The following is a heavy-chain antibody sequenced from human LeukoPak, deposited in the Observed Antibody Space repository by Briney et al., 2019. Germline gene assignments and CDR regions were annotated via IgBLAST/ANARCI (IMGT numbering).Heavy chain of an antibody. Sequence: PSETLSLTCTVSGGSISSSSYYWGWIRQPPGKGLEWIGSIYYSGSTYYNPSLKSRVTISVDTSKNQFSLKLSSVTAADTAVYYCARFRVGDYVWGSYRYEVGAFDILGQGKTVTVSS. CDR2: IYYSGST. D-gene: IGHD3-16*02. CDR1: GGSISSSSYY. V-gene: IGHV4-39*01. CDR3: ARFRVGDYVWGSYRYEVGAFDI. J-gene: IGHJ3*02.